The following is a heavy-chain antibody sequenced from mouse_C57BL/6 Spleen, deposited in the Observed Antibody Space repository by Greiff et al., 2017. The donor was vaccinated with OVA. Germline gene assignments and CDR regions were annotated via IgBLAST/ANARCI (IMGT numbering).Heavy chain of an antibody. J-gene: IGHJ3*01. CDR2: IDPSDSET. Sequence: QVQLKQPGAELVRPGSSVKLSCKASGYTFTSYWMHWVKQRPIQGLEWIGNIDPSDSETHYNQKFKDKATLTVDKSSSTAYMQLSSLTSEDSAVYYCARGLDSSGSAWFAYWGQGTLVTVSA. D-gene: IGHD3-2*02. CDR3: ARGLDSSGSAWFAY. CDR1: GYTFTSYW. V-gene: IGHV1-52*01.